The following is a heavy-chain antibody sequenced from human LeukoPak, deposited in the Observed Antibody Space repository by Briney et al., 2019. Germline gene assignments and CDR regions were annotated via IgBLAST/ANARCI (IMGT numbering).Heavy chain of an antibody. D-gene: IGHD6-19*01. J-gene: IGHJ4*02. CDR3: ARILPLAVAAAGY. CDR1: GYTFTGYY. V-gene: IGHV1-2*02. CDR2: INPNSGGT. Sequence: ASVKVSCKASGYTFTGYYMHWVRQAPGQGLEWMGWINPNSGGTNYAQKFQGRVTMTRDTSIGTAYMELSRLRSDDTAVYYCARILPLAVAAAGYWGQGTLVTVPS.